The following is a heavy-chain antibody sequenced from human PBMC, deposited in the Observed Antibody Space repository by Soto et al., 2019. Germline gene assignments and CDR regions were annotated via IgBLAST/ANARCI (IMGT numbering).Heavy chain of an antibody. CDR2: ISAYNGNT. CDR1: GYTFTSYG. V-gene: IGHV1-18*04. CDR3: ARSGPYDSSGYYLS. J-gene: IGHJ4*02. D-gene: IGHD3-22*01. Sequence: GASVKVSCKASGYTFTSYGISWVRQAPGQGLEWMGWISAYNGNTNYAQKLQGRVTMTTDTSTSTAYMELRSLRSGDTAVYYCARSGPYDSSGYYLSWGQGTLVTVSS.